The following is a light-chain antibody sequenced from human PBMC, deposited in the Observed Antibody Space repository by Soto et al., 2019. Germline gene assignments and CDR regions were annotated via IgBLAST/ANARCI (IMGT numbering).Light chain of an antibody. V-gene: IGLV2-14*01. CDR2: EVS. CDR1: SSDVGGYDH. CDR3: SSYTSSSTLV. Sequence: QSVLTQPASVSGSPGQSITSSCTGTSSDVGGYDHVSWYQQYSGKAPKLMIYEVSNRPSGVSNRFSGSKSGNTASLTISGLQAEDEADYYCSSYTSSSTLVFGTGTKVTVL. J-gene: IGLJ1*01.